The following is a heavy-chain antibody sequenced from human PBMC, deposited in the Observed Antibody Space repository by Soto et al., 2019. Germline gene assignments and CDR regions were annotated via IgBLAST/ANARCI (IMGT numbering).Heavy chain of an antibody. CDR2: VFHTGRT. J-gene: IGHJ4*01. Sequence: QVVLQESGPGLLKPSQTLSLTCTVSGESLSGGVDYWSWIRQSSGGGLEWIGYVFHTGRTSYNPSLKSRVTISADTSKNQFSLRLTSLTAADTAVYYCAKTTAGCGYFDPWGHGSPVTVSS. V-gene: IGHV4-31*03. CDR1: GESLSGGVDY. D-gene: IGHD4-17*01. CDR3: AKTTAGCGYFDP.